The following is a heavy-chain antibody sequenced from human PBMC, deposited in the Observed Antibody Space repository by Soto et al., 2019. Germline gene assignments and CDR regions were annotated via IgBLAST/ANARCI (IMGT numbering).Heavy chain of an antibody. J-gene: IGHJ4*02. CDR2: INAGNGNT. CDR1: GYTFTSYV. CDR3: ARGSERGYSRSYINGDF. V-gene: IGHV1-3*01. D-gene: IGHD1-1*01. Sequence: ASVKVSCKASGYTFTSYVIHWVRQAPGQRLEWMGWINAGNGNTEYSQKFRGRVTITRDTSATTAYMDVSSLGFEDTAVYYCARGSERGYSRSYINGDFWGQGTLVTVSS.